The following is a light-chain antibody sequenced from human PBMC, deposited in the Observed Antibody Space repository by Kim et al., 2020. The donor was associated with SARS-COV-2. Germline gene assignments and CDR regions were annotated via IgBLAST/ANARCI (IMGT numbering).Light chain of an antibody. CDR3: SAWDAWV. Sequence: KGIGQTATLACTGNSNNVGNQAAAWLQQHPSHPPKHLSYRNNSRPSGISERLSASRSGNAASLTITGLQPEDEADYYYSAWDAWVFGGGTQLTVL. J-gene: IGLJ3*02. CDR2: RNN. V-gene: IGLV10-54*01. CDR1: SNNVGNQA.